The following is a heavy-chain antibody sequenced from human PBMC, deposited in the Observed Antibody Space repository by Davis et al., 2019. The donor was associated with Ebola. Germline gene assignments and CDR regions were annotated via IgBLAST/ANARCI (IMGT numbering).Heavy chain of an antibody. Sequence: SETLSLTCAVYGGSFSGYYWSWIRQPPGKGLEWIGEIYHSGSTNYNPSLKSRVTISVDTSKNQFSLKLSSVTAADTAVYYCARGRGWLQSSWFDPWGQGTLVTVSS. J-gene: IGHJ5*02. CDR3: ARGRGWLQSSWFDP. D-gene: IGHD5-24*01. CDR1: GGSFSGYY. CDR2: IYHSGST. V-gene: IGHV4-34*01.